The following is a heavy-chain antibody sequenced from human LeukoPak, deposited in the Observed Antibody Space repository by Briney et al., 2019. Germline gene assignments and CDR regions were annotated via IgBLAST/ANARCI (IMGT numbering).Heavy chain of an antibody. D-gene: IGHD6-13*01. CDR2: IYYSGST. CDR1: GGPIRNYY. J-gene: IGHJ4*02. V-gene: IGHV4-59*01. CDR3: ARAAAGPFDY. Sequence: SETLSLTCTVSGGPIRNYYWTWIRQPPGKGLEWIGYIYYSGSTNYNPSLKSRVTISVDTSKNQFSLKLSSVTAADTAVYYCARAAAGPFDYWGQGTLVTVSS.